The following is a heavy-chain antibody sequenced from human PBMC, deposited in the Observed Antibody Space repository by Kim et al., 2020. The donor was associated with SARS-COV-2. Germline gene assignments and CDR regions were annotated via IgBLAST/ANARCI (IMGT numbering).Heavy chain of an antibody. Sequence: SETLSLTCTVSGGSISSYYWSWIRQPTGKGLEWIGYIYYSGSTNYNPSLKSRVTISVDTSKNQFSLKLSSVTAADTAVYYCARVVYGDTAYWFDPWGQGTLVTVSS. CDR1: GGSISSYY. J-gene: IGHJ5*02. D-gene: IGHD5-18*01. CDR3: ARVVYGDTAYWFDP. CDR2: IYYSGST. V-gene: IGHV4-59*01.